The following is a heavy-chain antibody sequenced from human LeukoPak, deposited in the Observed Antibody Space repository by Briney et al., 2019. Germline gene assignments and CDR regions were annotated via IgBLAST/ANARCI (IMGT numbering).Heavy chain of an antibody. V-gene: IGHV1-69*05. Sequence: GASVKDSCKASGGTFSSYAISWVRQAPGQGLEWMGGIIPIFGTANYAQKFQGRVTITTDESTSTAYMELSSLRSEDTAVYYCARSTYYYDSSGYYPMDYWGQGTLVTVSS. J-gene: IGHJ4*02. CDR1: GGTFSSYA. CDR3: ARSTYYYDSSGYYPMDY. D-gene: IGHD3-22*01. CDR2: IIPIFGTA.